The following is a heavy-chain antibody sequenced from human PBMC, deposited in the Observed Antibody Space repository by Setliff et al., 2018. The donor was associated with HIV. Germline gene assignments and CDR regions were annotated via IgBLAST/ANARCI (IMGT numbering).Heavy chain of an antibody. Sequence: PGGSLRLSCAASGFTFSSYSMNWVRQAPGKGLEWVASISSSGAHIYYADSLKGRFTISRDNGRNSLYLQMNSLRAEDTAVYYCARGARLQYFDWPSYAMDVWGQGTTVTVSS. CDR1: GFTFSSYS. CDR3: ARGARLQYFDWPSYAMDV. J-gene: IGHJ6*02. V-gene: IGHV3-21*06. D-gene: IGHD3-9*01. CDR2: ISSSGAHI.